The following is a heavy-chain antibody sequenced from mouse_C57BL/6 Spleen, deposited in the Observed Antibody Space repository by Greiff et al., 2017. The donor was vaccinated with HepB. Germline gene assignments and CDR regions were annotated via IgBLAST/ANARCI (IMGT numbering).Heavy chain of an antibody. D-gene: IGHD2-1*01. Sequence: VQLVESGPGLVAPSQSLSITCTVSGFSLTSYGVDWVRQSPGKGLEWLGVIWGVGSTNYNSALKSRLSISKDNSKSQVFLKMNSLQTDDTAMYYCASAYGNSGFAYWGQGTLVTVSA. J-gene: IGHJ3*01. CDR1: GFSLTSYG. CDR3: ASAYGNSGFAY. CDR2: IWGVGST. V-gene: IGHV2-6*01.